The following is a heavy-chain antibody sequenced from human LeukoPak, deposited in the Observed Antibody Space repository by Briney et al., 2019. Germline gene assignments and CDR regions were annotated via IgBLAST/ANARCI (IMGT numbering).Heavy chain of an antibody. CDR3: ARVAYFPSFWNGPPELFYYYYGMDV. J-gene: IGHJ6*02. V-gene: IGHV1-69*05. CDR1: GGTFSSYA. D-gene: IGHD1-1*01. CDR2: IIPIFGTA. Sequence: SVKVSCKASGGTFSSYAISWVRQAPGQGLEWMGGIIPIFGTANYAQKFQGRVTITTDESTSTAYMELSSLRSEDTAVYYCARVAYFPSFWNGPPELFYYYYGMDVWGQGTTVTVSS.